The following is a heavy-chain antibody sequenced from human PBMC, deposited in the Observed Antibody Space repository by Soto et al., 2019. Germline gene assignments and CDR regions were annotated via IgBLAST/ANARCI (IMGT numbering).Heavy chain of an antibody. Sequence: QVQLVECGGGVVQPGRSLRLSCAASGFTFTSYAMHWVRQAPGKGLEWVAVISNDGSNYYYADSVRGRFTISRDNTKNAVFLQMRSLKGEDSGLYYCPRGTTVAVVDYGMDVWGQGTTVTVSS. J-gene: IGHJ6*02. CDR1: GFTFTSYA. CDR3: PRGTTVAVVDYGMDV. D-gene: IGHD1-7*01. V-gene: IGHV3-30-3*01. CDR2: ISNDGSNY.